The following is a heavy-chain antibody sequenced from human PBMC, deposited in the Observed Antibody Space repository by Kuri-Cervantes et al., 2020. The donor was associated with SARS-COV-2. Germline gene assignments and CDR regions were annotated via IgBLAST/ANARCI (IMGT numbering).Heavy chain of an antibody. CDR2: ISNDGKKI. CDR1: GFNFSRTD. CDR3: AKDRVGVHDF. Sequence: GESLKISCAVSGFNFSRTDVHWVRQAPGKGLEWVAFISNDGKKIKYMASGTGRFTISRDNSQDTLYLQMESLTNEDTAIYFCAKDRVGVHDFWGQGTLVTVSS. J-gene: IGHJ4*02. D-gene: IGHD2-21*01. V-gene: IGHV3-30*18.